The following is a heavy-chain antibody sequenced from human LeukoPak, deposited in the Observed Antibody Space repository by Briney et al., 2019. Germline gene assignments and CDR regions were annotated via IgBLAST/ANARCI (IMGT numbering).Heavy chain of an antibody. V-gene: IGHV1-18*01. D-gene: IGHD2-2*01. CDR3: ARDIVVVPAATYYYYYGMDV. J-gene: IGHJ6*02. Sequence: GASVKVSCKASGYTFTSYGISWMRQAPGQGLEWMGWISAYNGNTNYAQKLQGRVTMTTDTSTSTAYMELSSLRSEDTAVYYCARDIVVVPAATYYYYYGMDVWGQGTTVTVSS. CDR2: ISAYNGNT. CDR1: GYTFTSYG.